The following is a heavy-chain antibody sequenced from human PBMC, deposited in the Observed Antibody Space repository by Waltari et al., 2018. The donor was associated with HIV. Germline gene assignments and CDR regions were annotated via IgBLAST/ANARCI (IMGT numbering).Heavy chain of an antibody. D-gene: IGHD2-8*02. CDR3: AHRPRNVFAYWAAHYFFDY. CDR2: IYWNDAK. Sequence: QITLKESGPTLVKPTQTLTLTCTFSGFSLTTRGVGVSWIRQPPGKALEWLALIYWNDAKRYSPSLKSRLTLTQDTSKTQVVLTMTNMDPVDIATYYCAHRPRNVFAYWAAHYFFDYWGQGTLVTGS. V-gene: IGHV2-5*01. J-gene: IGHJ4*02. CDR1: GFSLTTRGVG.